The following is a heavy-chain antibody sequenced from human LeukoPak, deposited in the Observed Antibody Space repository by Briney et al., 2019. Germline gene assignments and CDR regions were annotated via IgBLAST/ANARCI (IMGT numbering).Heavy chain of an antibody. V-gene: IGHV1-18*01. CDR2: ISAYNGNT. CDR3: ARDYGIAVAGFFSVGGFRMDV. CDR1: GYTFTSYG. D-gene: IGHD6-19*01. J-gene: IGHJ6*02. Sequence: SVKVSCKASGYTFTSYGISWMRQAPGQGLEWMGWISAYNGNTNYAQKLQGRVTMTTDTSTSTAYMELRSLRSDDTAVYYCARDYGIAVAGFFSVGGFRMDVWGQGTTVTVSS.